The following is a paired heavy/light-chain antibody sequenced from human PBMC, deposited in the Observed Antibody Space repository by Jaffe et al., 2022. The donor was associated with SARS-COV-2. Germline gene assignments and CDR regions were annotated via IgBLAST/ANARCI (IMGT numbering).Heavy chain of an antibody. D-gene: IGHD1-1*01. CDR3: AREATEAPRGNDY. CDR1: GYTFTNYH. J-gene: IGHJ4*02. Sequence: VQLVQSGAEVKKPGASVKVSCKASGYTFTNYHIHWVRQAPGQGLEWLGIINPSGGSTKYAQRFQGRITMTRDTSTNTVYMEVGSLTSEDTALYYCAREATEAPRGNDYWGQGTLVTVSS. V-gene: IGHV1-46*01. CDR2: INPSGGST.
Light chain of an antibody. V-gene: IGKV3-20*01. J-gene: IGKJ4*01. Sequence: EVVLTQSPGTLSLSPGERATLSCRASQSVSTSYVAWYQQKPGQAPRLLVFGPSTRATGIPDRFSGSGSGTDFTLTISRLEPEDFAVYYCQLYGGSVLTFGGGTKVDIK. CDR3: QLYGGSVLT. CDR2: GPS. CDR1: QSVSTSY.